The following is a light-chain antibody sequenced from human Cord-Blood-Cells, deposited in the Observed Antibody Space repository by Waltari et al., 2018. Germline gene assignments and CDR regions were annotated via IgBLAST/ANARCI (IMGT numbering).Light chain of an antibody. J-gene: IGLJ3*02. Sequence: QSALTQPASVSGSPRQSITISCTGTSRDVGGYNYVNWYQQHPGKAPKLMIYQVSNRSSGVSNRFSGSKSGNAAALTISGLQAEDEADYYCSAYTSSSTVFGGGTKLTVL. CDR2: QVS. V-gene: IGLV2-14*01. CDR1: SRDVGGYNY. CDR3: SAYTSSSTV.